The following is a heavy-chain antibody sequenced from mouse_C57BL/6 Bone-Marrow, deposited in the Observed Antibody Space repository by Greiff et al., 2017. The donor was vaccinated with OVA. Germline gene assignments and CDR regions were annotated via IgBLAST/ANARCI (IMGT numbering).Heavy chain of an antibody. CDR2: IRNKANNHAT. J-gene: IGHJ4*01. V-gene: IGHV6-6*01. Sequence: EVMLVESGGGLVQPGGSMKLSCAASGFTFSDAWMDWVRQSPEKGLEWVAEIRNKANNHATYYAESVKGRFTISRDDSKSSIYLQMNSVRADDTGMDYCTQGIVYVMDYWGQGTSVTVSS. D-gene: IGHD2-12*01. CDR3: TQGIVYVMDY. CDR1: GFTFSDAW.